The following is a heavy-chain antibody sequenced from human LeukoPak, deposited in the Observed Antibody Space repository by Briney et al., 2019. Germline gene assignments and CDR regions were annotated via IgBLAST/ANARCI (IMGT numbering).Heavy chain of an antibody. CDR1: GGSFSGYY. CDR2: INHSGST. J-gene: IGHJ4*02. V-gene: IGHV4-34*01. D-gene: IGHD4-17*01. CDR3: ARGPLVRYGDYVVWVY. Sequence: KPSETLSLTCTVYGGSFSGYYWSWIRQPPGKGLEWIGEINHSGSTNYNPSLKSRVTVSVDTSKNHFSLKLSSVTAADTAVYFCARGPLVRYGDYVVWVYWGQGTLVTVSS.